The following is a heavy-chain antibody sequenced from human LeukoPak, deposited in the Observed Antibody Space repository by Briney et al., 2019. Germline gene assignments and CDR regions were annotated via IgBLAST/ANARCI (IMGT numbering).Heavy chain of an antibody. CDR3: AKRGVVIRVFLVGYHKEAYYFDS. CDR1: GFDLGHYE. CDR2: ISVRAATI. D-gene: IGHD3-10*01. V-gene: IGHV3-48*03. Sequence: GGSLRLSCAASGFDLGHYEVNWVRQAPGKGLEWIAHISVRAATIYYGDSVKGRFTISRDNPKNTLYLQMNSLRAEDTAVYFCAKRGVVIRVFLVGYHKEAYYFDSWGQGALVTVSS. J-gene: IGHJ4*02.